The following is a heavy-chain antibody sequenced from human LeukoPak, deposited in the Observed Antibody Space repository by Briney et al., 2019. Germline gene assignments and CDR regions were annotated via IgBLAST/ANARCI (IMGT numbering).Heavy chain of an antibody. D-gene: IGHD6-19*01. J-gene: IGHJ4*02. V-gene: IGHV3-23*01. Sequence: GGSLRLSCAASGFTFSNYAMSWVRQAPGKGLEWASSMSGSGGSTYYADSVKGRFTISRDNSKNTLYLQMNNLRAEDTALYYCAKNQGQWLVPVDYWGQGTLVTVSS. CDR1: GFTFSNYA. CDR3: AKNQGQWLVPVDY. CDR2: MSGSGGST.